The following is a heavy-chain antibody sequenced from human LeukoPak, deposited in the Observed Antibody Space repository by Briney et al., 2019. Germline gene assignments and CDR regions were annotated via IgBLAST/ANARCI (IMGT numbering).Heavy chain of an antibody. CDR1: GYTFTGNY. D-gene: IGHD6-13*01. J-gene: IGHJ4*02. Sequence: ASVKVSCKASGYTFTGNYIHWVRQAPGQGLEWMGWTNPNSGGTKYAQKFEDRVTMTRDTSISTAYLELTRLKSDDTAVYFCARDSATAAAAELDYWGQGTLVTVSS. CDR2: TNPNSGGT. CDR3: ARDSATAAAAELDY. V-gene: IGHV1-2*02.